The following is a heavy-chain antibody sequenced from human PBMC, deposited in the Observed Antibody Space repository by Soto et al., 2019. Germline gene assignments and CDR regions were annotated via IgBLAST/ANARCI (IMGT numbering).Heavy chain of an antibody. CDR2: ISSSGSTI. V-gene: IGHV3-48*03. Sequence: EVQLVESGGGLVQPGGSLRLSCAASGFTFSSYEMNWVRQAPGKGLEWGSYISSSGSTIYYADSVKGRFTISRDNAKNSLYLQMNSLRAEDTAVYYCARAPYYDGSGNNYYYYGMDVWGQGTTVTVSS. CDR3: ARAPYYDGSGNNYYYYGMDV. CDR1: GFTFSSYE. D-gene: IGHD3-10*01. J-gene: IGHJ6*02.